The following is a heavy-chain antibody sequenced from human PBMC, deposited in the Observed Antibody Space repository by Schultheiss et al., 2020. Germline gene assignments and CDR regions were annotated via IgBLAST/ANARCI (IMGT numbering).Heavy chain of an antibody. J-gene: IGHJ4*02. D-gene: IGHD4-17*01. CDR2: IRHDASEM. CDR3: TRDRGNTVTQD. Sequence: GESLKISCAASGFTFSSYAMHWVRQAPGKGLEWVANIRHDASEMYYVDSVKGRFIISRDNAKNSLYLQMNSLRAEDTAVYYCTRDRGNTVTQDWGQGTLVTVSS. CDR1: GFTFSSYA. V-gene: IGHV3-7*01.